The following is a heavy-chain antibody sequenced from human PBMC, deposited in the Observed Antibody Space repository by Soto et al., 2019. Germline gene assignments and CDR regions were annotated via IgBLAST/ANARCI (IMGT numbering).Heavy chain of an antibody. CDR1: DFIFSSYG. CDR3: AKDLGYMDYYYYYGMDV. CDR2: ISYDGSNK. V-gene: IGHV3-30*18. J-gene: IGHJ6*01. Sequence: GGSLRVPCLPCDFIFSSYGRPWVRQAPRKALEWVAVISYDGSNKYYADSVKGRFTISRDNSKNTLYLQMNSLRAEDTAVYYCAKDLGYMDYYYYYGMDVWGQGTTVTGSS. D-gene: IGHD5-18*01.